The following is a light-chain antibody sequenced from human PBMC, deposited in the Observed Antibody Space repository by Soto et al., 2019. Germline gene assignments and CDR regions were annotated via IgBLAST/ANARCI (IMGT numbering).Light chain of an antibody. CDR2: GAS. CDR1: QSVSSSY. J-gene: IGKJ5*01. V-gene: IGKV3-20*01. CDR3: QQNASPPGT. Sequence: IDFTQSPVILFLSPGERATLSCRASQSVSSSYLGWQQQKPGPAPRLIICGASSRATGIPDSISGSASTTVFPPISSLQAQDVAAYYCCQQNASPPGTFGQGTRLEIK.